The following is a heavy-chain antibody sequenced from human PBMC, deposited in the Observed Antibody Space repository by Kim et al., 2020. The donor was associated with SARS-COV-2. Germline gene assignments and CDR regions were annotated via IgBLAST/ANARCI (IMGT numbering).Heavy chain of an antibody. Sequence: GGSLRLSCAASGFTFSNYGMSWVRQAPGKGLEWVSGISGSGDTTSYADSVKGRFTISRDNSKNALYLQMSSLRAEDTAIYYCAHPRQSDYWGQGTLVTVS. CDR1: GFTFSNYG. D-gene: IGHD6-19*01. CDR3: AHPRQSDY. J-gene: IGHJ4*02. CDR2: ISGSGDTT. V-gene: IGHV3-23*01.